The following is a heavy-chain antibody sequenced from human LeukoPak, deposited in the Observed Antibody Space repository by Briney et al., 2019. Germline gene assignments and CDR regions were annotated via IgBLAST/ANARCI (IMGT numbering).Heavy chain of an antibody. CDR1: GYTFTSYG. Sequence: ASVKVSCKASGYTFTSYGISWVRQAPGQGLEWMGWISAYNGNTNYAQKLQGRVTMTTDTSTSTAHMELRSLRSDDSAVYYCAMLGRTVPVHRNWFDPWGQGTLVTVSS. J-gene: IGHJ5*02. CDR2: ISAYNGNT. CDR3: AMLGRTVPVHRNWFDP. V-gene: IGHV1-18*04. D-gene: IGHD2-2*01.